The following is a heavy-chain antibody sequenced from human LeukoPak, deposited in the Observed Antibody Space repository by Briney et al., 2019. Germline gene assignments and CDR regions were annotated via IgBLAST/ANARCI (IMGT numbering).Heavy chain of an antibody. CDR2: ITGDCNYI. J-gene: IGHJ4*02. D-gene: IGHD3-3*01. Sequence: GGSLRLSCAASGFTFNDYTMTWGRQAPGKGLEWVSSITGDCNYIFYADSVKGGFTIYRDNAQNSLFLELKGLSAEVTSVYYCSRERNFYYFDYWGQGALVTVSS. CDR1: GFTFNDYT. CDR3: SRERNFYYFDY. V-gene: IGHV3-21*01.